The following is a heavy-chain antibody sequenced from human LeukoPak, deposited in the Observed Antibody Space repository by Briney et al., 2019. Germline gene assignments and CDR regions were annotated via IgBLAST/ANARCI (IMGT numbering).Heavy chain of an antibody. CDR3: ARDVDFPFDI. CDR2: INPNSGGT. J-gene: IGHJ3*02. CDR1: GYTFTNYG. V-gene: IGHV1-2*02. Sequence: GASVKVSCKSSGYTFTNYGISWVRQAPGQGLEWMGWINPNSGGTDYAQKFQGRVTMTRDTSISTAYMELSRLRSDDTAVYYCARDVDFPFDIWGQGTMVTVSS. D-gene: IGHD3/OR15-3a*01.